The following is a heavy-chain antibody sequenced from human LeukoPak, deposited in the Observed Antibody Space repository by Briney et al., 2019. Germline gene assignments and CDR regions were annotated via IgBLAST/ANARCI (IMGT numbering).Heavy chain of an antibody. D-gene: IGHD3-3*01. V-gene: IGHV4-59*01. CDR1: GGSMRTYY. CDR2: IYYTGGT. CDR3: AGGLTNFGVVSGFDP. J-gene: IGHJ5*02. Sequence: PSETLSLTCTVSGGSMRTYYWSWSRQPPGKGLEWVGCIYYTGGTNYNPSLRSRITISVDTSKSQFSLRLSSVTAADTAVYYCAGGLTNFGVVSGFDPWGQGTLVTVSS.